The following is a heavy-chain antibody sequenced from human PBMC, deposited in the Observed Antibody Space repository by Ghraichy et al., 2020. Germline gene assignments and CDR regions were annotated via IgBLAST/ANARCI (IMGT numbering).Heavy chain of an antibody. D-gene: IGHD3-10*01. Sequence: GGSLRLSCAASGFTFSIYAMSWVRQAPGKGLEWVSAISASGDYTYYADSVKGRVTISRDNSKNTLFLQMNSLRADDTAVYYCAKNIDGVARGVNYWGQGTLVTVSS. J-gene: IGHJ4*02. CDR1: GFTFSIYA. V-gene: IGHV3-23*01. CDR2: ISASGDYT. CDR3: AKNIDGVARGVNY.